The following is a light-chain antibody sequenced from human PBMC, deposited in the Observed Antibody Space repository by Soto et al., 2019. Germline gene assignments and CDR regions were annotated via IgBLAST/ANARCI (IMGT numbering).Light chain of an antibody. J-gene: IGKJ1*01. V-gene: IGKV3-20*01. CDR2: GAS. CDR1: QTITGTY. Sequence: EGVLTQLPGTLSLSPGERATLSCRASQTITGTYLAWYQQKPGQAPRLLIHGASTRATGIPDRFSGGGTGTDFNLNISRVEPEDFAMYYCQQYGRSKRWTFGQGTKVDNK. CDR3: QQYGRSKRWT.